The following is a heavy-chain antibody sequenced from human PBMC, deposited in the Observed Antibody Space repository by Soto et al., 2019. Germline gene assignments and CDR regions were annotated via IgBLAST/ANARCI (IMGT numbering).Heavy chain of an antibody. CDR3: ARAYCSGGSCHPGDYYYMDV. Sequence: LSLTCAASGFTFSSYWMHWVRQAPGKGLVWVSRINSDGSSTSYADSVKGRFTISRDNAKNTLYLQMNSLRAEDTAVYYCARAYCSGGSCHPGDYYYMDVWGKGTTVTVSS. J-gene: IGHJ6*03. V-gene: IGHV3-74*01. CDR2: INSDGSST. CDR1: GFTFSSYW. D-gene: IGHD2-15*01.